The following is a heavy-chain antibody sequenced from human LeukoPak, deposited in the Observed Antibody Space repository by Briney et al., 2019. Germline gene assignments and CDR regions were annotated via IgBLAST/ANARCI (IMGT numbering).Heavy chain of an antibody. J-gene: IGHJ4*02. CDR3: AKGYPYRRRWVPGVFDY. CDR1: GFTFSSYA. V-gene: IGHV3-23*01. D-gene: IGHD6-13*01. CDR2: ISGSGGST. Sequence: GGSLRLSCAASGFTFSSYAMSWVRQAPGKGLEWVSAISGSGGSTYYADSVKGRFTISRDNSKNTLYLQMNSLRAEDTAVYFCAKGYPYRRRWVPGVFDYWGQGTLVTVSS.